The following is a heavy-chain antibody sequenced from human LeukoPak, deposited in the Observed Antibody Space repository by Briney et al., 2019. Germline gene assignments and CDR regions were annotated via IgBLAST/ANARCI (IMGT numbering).Heavy chain of an antibody. CDR3: ARLVSGRELLRCDY. D-gene: IGHD1-26*01. CDR1: GGPISRYY. CDR2: IYTSGST. Sequence: SEPLSLTCTVSGGPISRYYWSWIRQPPGKGLEWIGYIYTSGSTNYNPSLKSRVTISVDTSKNQFSLKLSSVTAADTAVYYCARLVSGRELLRCDYWGQGTLVTVSS. V-gene: IGHV4-4*09. J-gene: IGHJ4*02.